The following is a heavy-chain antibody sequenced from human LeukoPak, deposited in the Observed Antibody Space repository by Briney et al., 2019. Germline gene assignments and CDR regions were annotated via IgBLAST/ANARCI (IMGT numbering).Heavy chain of an antibody. D-gene: IGHD2-15*01. Sequence: SETLSLTCAVYGGSFSGYYWSWIRQPPGKGLEWIGEINHSGSTNYNPSLKSRVTISGDTSKNQFSLKLSSVTAADTAVYYCARGRGYCSGGSCYSFDYWGQGTLVTVSS. V-gene: IGHV4-34*01. CDR1: GGSFSGYY. CDR3: ARGRGYCSGGSCYSFDY. CDR2: INHSGST. J-gene: IGHJ4*02.